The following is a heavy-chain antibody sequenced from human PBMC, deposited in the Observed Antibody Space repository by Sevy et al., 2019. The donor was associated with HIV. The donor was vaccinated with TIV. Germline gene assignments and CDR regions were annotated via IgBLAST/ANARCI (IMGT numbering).Heavy chain of an antibody. Sequence: GGSLRLSCVASGFTFSSYAVSWVRQAPGKGLEWVAATSAGDSSTYHADSVRGRFTISRDNSKNTLYLQMNSLRAEDTAVYYCARAPDPSCRSTRCYYFDYWGQGTLVTVSS. V-gene: IGHV3-23*01. CDR1: GFTFSSYA. J-gene: IGHJ4*02. CDR2: TSAGDSST. D-gene: IGHD2-2*01. CDR3: ARAPDPSCRSTRCYYFDY.